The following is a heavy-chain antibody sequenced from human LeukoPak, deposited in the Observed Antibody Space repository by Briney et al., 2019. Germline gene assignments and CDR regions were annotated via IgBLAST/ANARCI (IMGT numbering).Heavy chain of an antibody. Sequence: GASLKISCKGSGYSFTSYWVAWVRQMPGKGLEWMGTFYPGDSDARYSPSFQGQVTISADKSIRTAYLQWSSLKASDTAMYYCARQVGNYDSSGYGPSGYYYYYYMDVWGKGTTVTVSS. V-gene: IGHV5-51*01. CDR1: GYSFTSYW. CDR2: FYPGDSDA. J-gene: IGHJ6*03. D-gene: IGHD3-22*01. CDR3: ARQVGNYDSSGYGPSGYYYYYYMDV.